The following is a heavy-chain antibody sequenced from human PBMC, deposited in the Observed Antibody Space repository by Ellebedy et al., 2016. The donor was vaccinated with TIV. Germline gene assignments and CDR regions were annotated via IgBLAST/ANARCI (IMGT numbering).Heavy chain of an antibody. CDR2: ISSTSTYT. J-gene: IGHJ4*02. V-gene: IGHV3-21*01. Sequence: GESLKISCAASEFTFSTYSMNWVRQAPGKGLEWVSSISSTSTYTFYADSVKGRFTIYRDNAKDSLYLQMNGLRVEDTAVYYCARDSGPSGSPYFFDFWGQGTLVTVSS. D-gene: IGHD6-6*01. CDR1: EFTFSTYS. CDR3: ARDSGPSGSPYFFDF.